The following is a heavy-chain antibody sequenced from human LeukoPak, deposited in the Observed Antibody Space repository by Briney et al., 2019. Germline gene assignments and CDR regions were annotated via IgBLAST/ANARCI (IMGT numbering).Heavy chain of an antibody. CDR3: ARDIVVVPAAISGLYMDV. Sequence: ASVKVSCKASGYTFTGYYMHWVRQAPGQGLEWMGWINPNSGGTNYAQKFQGRVTMTRDTSISTAYMELSRLRSDDTAVYYCARDIVVVPAAISGLYMDVWGKGTTVTVSS. V-gene: IGHV1-2*02. D-gene: IGHD2-2*02. CDR1: GYTFTGYY. CDR2: INPNSGGT. J-gene: IGHJ6*03.